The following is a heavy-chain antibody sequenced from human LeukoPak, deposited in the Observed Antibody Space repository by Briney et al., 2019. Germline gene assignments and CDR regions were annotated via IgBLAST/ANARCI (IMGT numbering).Heavy chain of an antibody. CDR2: INHSGST. D-gene: IGHD6-19*01. J-gene: IGHJ4*02. Sequence: SETLSLTCAVYGGSFSGYYWSWIRQPPGKGLEWIGEINHSGSTNYNPSLKSRVTISVDTSKNQFSLKLSSVTAADTAVYYCARVPYSSGWYAGLYFDYWGQGTLVTVSS. CDR3: ARVPYSSGWYAGLYFDY. V-gene: IGHV4-34*01. CDR1: GGSFSGYY.